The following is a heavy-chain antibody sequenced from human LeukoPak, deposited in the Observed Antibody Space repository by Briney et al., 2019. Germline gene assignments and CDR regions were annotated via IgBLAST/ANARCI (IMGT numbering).Heavy chain of an antibody. CDR1: GFPFSNYG. V-gene: IGHV3-33*06. J-gene: IGHJ4*02. Sequence: GSLRLSCAASGFPFSNYGMHWVRQAPGKGLEWVALIYYDGSNKYYTDSVKGRFTISRDNSKNTLYLQMDSLRAEDTAVYYCANNFDSWGQGTLVTVSS. CDR2: IYYDGSNK. CDR3: ANNFDS.